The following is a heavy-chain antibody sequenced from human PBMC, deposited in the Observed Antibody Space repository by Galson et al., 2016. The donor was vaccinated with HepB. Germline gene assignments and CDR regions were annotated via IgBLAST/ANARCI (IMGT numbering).Heavy chain of an antibody. Sequence: SLRLSCAASGFTFSDYWMHWVRQAPGKGLVWVSRINSDGSDTIYADSVKGRFTISRDNAKNTLYLQMNSLRAEDTAVYYCARHLRPYYYDSRDHSLADHWGQGTLVIVSS. CDR2: INSDGSDT. J-gene: IGHJ4*02. V-gene: IGHV3-74*01. D-gene: IGHD3-22*01. CDR1: GFTFSDYW. CDR3: ARHLRPYYYDSRDHSLADH.